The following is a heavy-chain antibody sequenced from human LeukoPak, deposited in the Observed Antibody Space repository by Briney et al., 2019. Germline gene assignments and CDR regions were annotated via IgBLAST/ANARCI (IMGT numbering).Heavy chain of an antibody. CDR3: ARARDIVVVPAAIFSGDIDY. CDR1: GFTFTAYW. CDR2: INQAGNER. V-gene: IGHV3-7*01. D-gene: IGHD2-2*01. Sequence: PGGSLRLSCEGSGFTFTAYWMSWVRQAPGQGLEWVASINQAGNERLFADSVKGRFTISRDNSKNTLYLQMNSLRAEDTAVYYCARARDIVVVPAAIFSGDIDYWGQGTLVTVSS. J-gene: IGHJ4*02.